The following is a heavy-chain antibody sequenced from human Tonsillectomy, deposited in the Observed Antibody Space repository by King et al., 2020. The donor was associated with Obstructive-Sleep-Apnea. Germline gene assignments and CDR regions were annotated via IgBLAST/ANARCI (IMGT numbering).Heavy chain of an antibody. V-gene: IGHV4-59*01. Sequence: VQLQESGPRLVKPSETLSLICTVSGGSISSYYWSWIRQPPGKGLEWIGYIYYSGSTNYNPSLTSGVTISVDTSKTQFSLKLSSVTAADTAVHYFARGRDLYYDSSGIDYWGQGTLVTVSS. CDR3: ARGRDLYYDSSGIDY. J-gene: IGHJ4*02. CDR1: GGSISSYY. CDR2: IYYSGST. D-gene: IGHD3-22*01.